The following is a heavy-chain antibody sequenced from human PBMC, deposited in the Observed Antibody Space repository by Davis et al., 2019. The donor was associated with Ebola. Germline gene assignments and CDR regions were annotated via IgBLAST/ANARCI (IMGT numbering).Heavy chain of an antibody. CDR1: GFIFNNYA. Sequence: PGGSLRLSCAASGFIFNNYAMTWVRQSPGKGLEWVSGISGSGLSTYYADSVKGRFTISRDSSKNTLYLQMSSLRAEDTAVYYCAKNGPEKYTVSTGFDYWGQGTLVTVSS. V-gene: IGHV3-23*01. CDR2: ISGSGLST. CDR3: AKNGPEKYTVSTGFDY. D-gene: IGHD5/OR15-5a*01. J-gene: IGHJ4*02.